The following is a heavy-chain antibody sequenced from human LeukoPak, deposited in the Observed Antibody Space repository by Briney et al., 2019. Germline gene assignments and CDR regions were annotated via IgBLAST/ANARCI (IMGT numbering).Heavy chain of an antibody. Sequence: PSETLSLTCTVSGGSISSHYWGWIRQPPGKGLEWIGYIYYSGSTNYNPSLKSRVTISLDTSKNQFSLKLSSVTAADTAVYYCARGGPEIGFDYWGQGTLVTVSS. CDR2: IYYSGST. CDR1: GGSISSHY. CDR3: ARGGPEIGFDY. V-gene: IGHV4-59*11. J-gene: IGHJ4*02. D-gene: IGHD2/OR15-2a*01.